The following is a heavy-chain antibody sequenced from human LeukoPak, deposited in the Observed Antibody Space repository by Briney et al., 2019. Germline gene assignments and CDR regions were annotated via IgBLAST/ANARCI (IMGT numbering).Heavy chain of an antibody. V-gene: IGHV3-23*01. Sequence: GGSLRLSCAASGFTFSSYAMSWVRQAPGKGLEWVSAISGSGDSTYYADSVKGRFTISRDNSKNTLYLQMNSLRAEDTAVYYCAKDGSSWYHTYFDYWGQGTLVTVSS. CDR3: AKDGSSWYHTYFDY. J-gene: IGHJ4*02. D-gene: IGHD6-13*01. CDR1: GFTFSSYA. CDR2: ISGSGDST.